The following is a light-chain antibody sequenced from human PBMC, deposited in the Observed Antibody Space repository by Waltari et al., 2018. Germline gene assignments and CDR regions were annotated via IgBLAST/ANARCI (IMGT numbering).Light chain of an antibody. J-gene: IGKJ1*01. V-gene: IGKV3-20*01. CDR2: GAS. Sequence: EIVLTQSPGTLSLSPGERATLSCRASQRVSRTLAWYQQKPGQAPKLLIYGASIRVTGIPDRFTGSGSGTDFSLTISSLEPEDFAIYFCQHYVRLPATFGQGTKVEIK. CDR1: QRVSRT. CDR3: QHYVRLPAT.